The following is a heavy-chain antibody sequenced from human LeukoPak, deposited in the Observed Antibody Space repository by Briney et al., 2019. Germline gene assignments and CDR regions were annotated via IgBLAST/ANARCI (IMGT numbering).Heavy chain of an antibody. D-gene: IGHD3-22*01. Sequence: GGSLRLSCAASGFTFSSYSMNWVRQAPGKGLEWVSAISGDSRYIYYADSVRGRFTISRDNAENSLYLQMSSLRAEDTAVYYCARDLDSGNYFFAYWGQGTPVTVSS. J-gene: IGHJ4*02. CDR2: ISGDSRYI. CDR1: GFTFSSYS. CDR3: ARDLDSGNYFFAY. V-gene: IGHV3-21*01.